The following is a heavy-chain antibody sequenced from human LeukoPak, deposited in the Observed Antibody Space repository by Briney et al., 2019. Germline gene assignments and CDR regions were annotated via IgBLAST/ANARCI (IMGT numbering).Heavy chain of an antibody. Sequence: GGSLRLSCAASGFTFSSYWMSWVRQAPGKGLEWVSSISSSSSYIYYADSVKGRFTISRDNSKNTLYLQMNSLRAEDTAVYYCAKDWHSSGWYEGYWGQGTLVTVSS. CDR2: ISSSSSYI. CDR3: AKDWHSSGWYEGY. J-gene: IGHJ4*02. CDR1: GFTFSSYW. V-gene: IGHV3-21*01. D-gene: IGHD6-19*01.